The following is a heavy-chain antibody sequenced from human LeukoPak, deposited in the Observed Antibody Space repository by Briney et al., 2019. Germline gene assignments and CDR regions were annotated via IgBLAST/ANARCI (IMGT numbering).Heavy chain of an antibody. V-gene: IGHV1-69*01. CDR3: ARAPMATRQPFDY. Sequence: SVKVSCKASGGTFSSYAISWVRQAPGQGLEWMGGIIPIFGTANYAQKFQGRVTITADESTSTAYMELSSLRSEDTAVYYCARAPMATRQPFDYWGQGTLVTVSS. CDR2: IIPIFGTA. D-gene: IGHD5-24*01. CDR1: GGTFSSYA. J-gene: IGHJ4*02.